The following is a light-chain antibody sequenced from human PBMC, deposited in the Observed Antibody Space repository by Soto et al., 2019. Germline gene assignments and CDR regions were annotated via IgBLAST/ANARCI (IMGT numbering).Light chain of an antibody. CDR1: QSISSY. CDR2: DAS. J-gene: IGKJ1*01. Sequence: DIQMTQSPSSLSASVGDRVTITCRASQSISSYLNWYQQKPGKAPKLLIYDASSLESGVPSRFSGSGSGTEFTLTSSSLQPDDFATYYCQQYNSFGWTFGQGTKVDIK. V-gene: IGKV1-5*01. CDR3: QQYNSFGWT.